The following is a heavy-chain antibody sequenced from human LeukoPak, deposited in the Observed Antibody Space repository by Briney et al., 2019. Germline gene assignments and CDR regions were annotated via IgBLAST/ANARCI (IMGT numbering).Heavy chain of an antibody. Sequence: SGGSLRLSCAASGFIFSNYAMSWVRQGPGKGLEWVSAIGGSIGSTFYTDSVKGRFTISRDNSKNTLSLQMNSLRVEDTAVYYCVKDFVVVPGLVNYFDYWGQGTLVTVSS. V-gene: IGHV3-23*01. D-gene: IGHD2-2*01. CDR2: IGGSIGST. J-gene: IGHJ4*02. CDR1: GFIFSNYA. CDR3: VKDFVVVPGLVNYFDY.